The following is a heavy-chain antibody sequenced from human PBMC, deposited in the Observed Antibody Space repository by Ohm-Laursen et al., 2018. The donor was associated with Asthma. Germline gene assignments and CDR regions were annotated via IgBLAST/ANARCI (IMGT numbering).Heavy chain of an antibody. D-gene: IGHD3-3*01. J-gene: IGHJ6*02. CDR3: AKGQGSTIFGVVIH. CDR2: ISSSSSYI. V-gene: IGHV3-21*04. Sequence: GSLRLSCAASGYTFSRYSIHWVRQVPGKGLEWVSSISSSSSYIYYADSVKGRFTISRDNAKNSLYLQMNSLRAEDTALYYCAKGQGSTIFGVVIHWGQGTTVTVSS. CDR1: GYTFSRYS.